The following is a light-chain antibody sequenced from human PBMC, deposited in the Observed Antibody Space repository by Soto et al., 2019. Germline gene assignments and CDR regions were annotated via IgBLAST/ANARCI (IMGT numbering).Light chain of an antibody. J-gene: IGKJ1*01. CDR3: QYWDDYSWT. CDR2: KAS. Sequence: DIQMTQSPSTLSASVGDRVTTTCRASQRFTDGLAWYQQKPGKAPKFLISKASNLEGGVPSRFSGSGSGTEFTLTISSVQPDDFATYYCQYWDDYSWTFGQGTKVEIK. CDR1: QRFTDG. V-gene: IGKV1-5*03.